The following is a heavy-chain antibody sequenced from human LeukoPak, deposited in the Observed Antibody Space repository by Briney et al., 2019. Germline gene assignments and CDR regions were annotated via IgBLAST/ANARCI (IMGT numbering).Heavy chain of an antibody. Sequence: ASVKVSCKASGYTFTSYAMHWVRQAPGQRLEWMGWINANNGDTKYAQNLQGRVTMTRETSTSTAYMELRSLRSDDTAVYYCARGPIAAAGDYWGQGTLVTVSS. CDR1: GYTFTSYA. J-gene: IGHJ4*02. D-gene: IGHD6-13*01. CDR2: INANNGDT. CDR3: ARGPIAAAGDY. V-gene: IGHV1-3*01.